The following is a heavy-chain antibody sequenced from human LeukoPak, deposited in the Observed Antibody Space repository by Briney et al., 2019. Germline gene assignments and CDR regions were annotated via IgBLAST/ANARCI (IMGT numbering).Heavy chain of an antibody. J-gene: IGHJ3*02. CDR1: GFTFSSYA. CDR2: ISGSGGST. D-gene: IGHD6-6*01. CDR3: ARVQYSSSPFDAFDI. Sequence: GGSLRLSCAASGFTFSSYAMSWVRQAPGKGLEWVSAISGSGGSTYYADSVKGRFTISRDNAKNTLYLQMNSLRAEDTAVYYCARVQYSSSPFDAFDIWGQGTMVTVSS. V-gene: IGHV3-23*01.